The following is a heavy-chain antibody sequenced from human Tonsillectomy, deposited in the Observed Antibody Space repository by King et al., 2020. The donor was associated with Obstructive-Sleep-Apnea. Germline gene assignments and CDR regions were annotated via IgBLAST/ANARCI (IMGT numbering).Heavy chain of an antibody. CDR3: TRDRHKGYDD. D-gene: IGHD3-22*01. J-gene: IGHJ4*02. Sequence: QLQESGPGLVKPSETLSLICTVSGGSIGGYCWSWIRQPPGKGLEWIGYFCYSGDTNYHPSLERRATISVDTSKSQISLKLNSVTAADTAIFYCTRDRHKGYDDWGQGTLVTVSS. CDR1: GGSIGGYC. V-gene: IGHV4-59*01. CDR2: FCYSGDT.